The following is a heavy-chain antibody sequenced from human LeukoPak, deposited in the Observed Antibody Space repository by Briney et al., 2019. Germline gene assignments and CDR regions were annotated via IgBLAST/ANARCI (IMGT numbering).Heavy chain of an antibody. D-gene: IGHD1-7*01. CDR3: ARDLRVTGTSWFDP. V-gene: IGHV3-30*02. Sequence: GRSLRLSCAASGFTFSSYGMHWVRQAPGKGLEWVAFIRYDGSNKYYADSVKGRFTISRDNSKNTLYLQMNSLRAEDTAVYYCARDLRVTGTSWFDPWGQGTLVTVSS. CDR2: IRYDGSNK. J-gene: IGHJ5*02. CDR1: GFTFSSYG.